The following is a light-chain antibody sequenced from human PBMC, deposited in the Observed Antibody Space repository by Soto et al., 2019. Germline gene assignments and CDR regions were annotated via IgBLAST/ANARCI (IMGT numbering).Light chain of an antibody. V-gene: IGKV3-11*01. CDR1: QSVSSY. CDR2: AAS. CDR3: QQRSRWLT. Sequence: EIVLTQSPATLSLSPGERATLSCRASQSVSSYLAWYQQKPGQAPRLLIYAASNRAAGIPARFTGRGSGTDFTLTISSLEPEDFAVYYCQQRSRWLTFGGGTKVEIK. J-gene: IGKJ4*01.